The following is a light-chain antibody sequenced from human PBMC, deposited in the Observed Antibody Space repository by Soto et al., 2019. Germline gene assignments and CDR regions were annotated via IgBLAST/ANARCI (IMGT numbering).Light chain of an antibody. J-gene: IGLJ7*01. CDR1: SSDVGGYNY. V-gene: IGLV2-8*01. Sequence: QSALTQPPSASGSPGQSVTISCTGTSSDVGGYNYVSWYQQHPGKAPKLMIYEVSKRPSGVPDRFSGSKSGNTASLTVSGLQAEDEADYYCGAWDDSLNAMVFGGGTQLTVL. CDR2: EVS. CDR3: GAWDDSLNAMV.